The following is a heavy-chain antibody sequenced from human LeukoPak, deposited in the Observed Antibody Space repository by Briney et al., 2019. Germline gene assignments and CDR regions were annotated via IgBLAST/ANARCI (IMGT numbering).Heavy chain of an antibody. CDR1: GYTFITYG. V-gene: IGHV1-18*01. CDR3: ARDDQAEDIVLVAALREYGLDF. D-gene: IGHD2-15*01. CDR2: INGYNGDT. J-gene: IGHJ3*01. Sequence: ASVKVSFKASGYTFITYGISWVRQAPGQGLEWMGWINGYNGDTKYAERLKGRVTMTRDTSTSTAYMELRSLRPDDTAVYYCARDDQAEDIVLVAALREYGLDFWGQGTVVIVSS.